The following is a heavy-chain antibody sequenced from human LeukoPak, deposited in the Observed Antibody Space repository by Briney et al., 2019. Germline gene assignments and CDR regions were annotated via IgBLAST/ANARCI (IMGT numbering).Heavy chain of an antibody. V-gene: IGHV4-30-4*01. J-gene: IGHJ5*02. Sequence: SETMSLTCTVSGGSISSGDYYWSWIRQPPGKGLEWIAYMYYSGSTYYNPSLKSRVTMSADTSENQLSLKLSSVAAADTAVYYCARPYYYDSRIDPWGQGILVTVSS. CDR2: MYYSGST. CDR3: ARPYYYDSRIDP. D-gene: IGHD3-22*01. CDR1: GGSISSGDYY.